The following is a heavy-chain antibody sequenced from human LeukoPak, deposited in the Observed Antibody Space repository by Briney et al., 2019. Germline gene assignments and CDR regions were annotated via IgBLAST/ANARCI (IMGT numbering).Heavy chain of an antibody. J-gene: IGHJ4*02. Sequence: PSGTLSLTCAVSGGSISSSNWWSWVRQPPGKGLEWIGEIYHSGSTNYNPSLKSRVTISVDKSKNQFSLKLSSVTAADTAVYYCARTTSGYDWVDYFDYWGQGTLVTVSS. V-gene: IGHV4-4*02. CDR3: ARTTSGYDWVDYFDY. CDR2: IYHSGST. CDR1: GGSISSSNW. D-gene: IGHD5-12*01.